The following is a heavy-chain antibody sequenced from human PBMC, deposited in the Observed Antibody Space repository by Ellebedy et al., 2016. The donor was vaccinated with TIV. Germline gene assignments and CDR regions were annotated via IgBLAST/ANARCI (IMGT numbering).Heavy chain of an antibody. CDR3: ARAIGAADSF. Sequence: GESLKISXTASGFSFRDHAMSWFRQVPGKGLEWVANIKQDGSDKYYVDSVKGRFTISRDNAKNSLFLQMNSLRAEDTAVYYCARAIGAADSFWGQGTLVTVSS. J-gene: IGHJ4*02. V-gene: IGHV3-7*01. CDR1: GFSFRDHA. D-gene: IGHD6-13*01. CDR2: IKQDGSDK.